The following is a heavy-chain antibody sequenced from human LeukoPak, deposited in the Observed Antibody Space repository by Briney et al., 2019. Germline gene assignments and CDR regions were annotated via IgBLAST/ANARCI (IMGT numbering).Heavy chain of an antibody. CDR2: ISSSSSTI. D-gene: IGHD2-2*03. CDR3: ARDPTGNGYCSSTSCKTRGYFDY. V-gene: IGHV3-48*01. J-gene: IGHJ4*02. CDR1: GFTFSSYS. Sequence: GGSLRLSCAASGFTFSSYSMNRVRQAPGKGLEWVSYISSSSSTIYYADSVKGRFTISRDNAKNSLYLQMNSLRAEDTAVYYCARDPTGNGYCSSTSCKTRGYFDYWGQGTLVTVSS.